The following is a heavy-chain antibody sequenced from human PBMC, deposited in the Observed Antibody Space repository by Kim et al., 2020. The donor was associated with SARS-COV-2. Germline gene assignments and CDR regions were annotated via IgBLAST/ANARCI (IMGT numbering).Heavy chain of an antibody. V-gene: IGHV3-33*01. J-gene: IGHJ4*02. CDR2: IWYDGSNN. D-gene: IGHD6-19*01. CDR1: GFTFSSNG. CDR3: ARDPSTEYSSGWYFDY. Sequence: GGSLRLSCAASGFTFSSNGMHWVRQAPGKGLEWVAVIWYDGSNNYYADSVKGRFTISRDNSKNTLYLQMNSLRAEDTAVYYCARDPSTEYSSGWYFDYWGQGTLVTVSS.